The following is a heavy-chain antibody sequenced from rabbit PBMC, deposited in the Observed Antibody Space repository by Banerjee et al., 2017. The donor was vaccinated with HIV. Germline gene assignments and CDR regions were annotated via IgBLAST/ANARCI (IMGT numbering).Heavy chain of an antibody. D-gene: IGHD4-1*01. J-gene: IGHJ4*01. CDR2: IDAGSSGST. V-gene: IGHV1S45*01. CDR3: ARDLAGVIGWNFNL. Sequence: QEQLEESGGGLVKPEGSLTLTCTASGFSFSSNYWMCWVRQAPGKGLEWIACIDAGSSGSTYYASWAKGRFTISKTSSTTVTLQMTSLTAADTATYLCARDLAGVIGWNFNLWGPGTLVTVS. CDR1: GFSFSSNYW.